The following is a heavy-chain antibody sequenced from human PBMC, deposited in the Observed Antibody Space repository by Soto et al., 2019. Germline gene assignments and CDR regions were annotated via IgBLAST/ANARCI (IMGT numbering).Heavy chain of an antibody. J-gene: IGHJ4*02. CDR2: IFSNDEK. Sequence: GSGPTLVNPTETLTLTCTVSGFSLSNARMGVSWIRQPPGKALEWLAHIFSNDEKSYSTSLKSRLTISKDTSKSQVVLTMTNMDPVDTATYYCARIPYSSSWYRYYFDYWGQGTLVTVSS. V-gene: IGHV2-26*01. D-gene: IGHD6-13*01. CDR3: ARIPYSSSWYRYYFDY. CDR1: GFSLSNARMG.